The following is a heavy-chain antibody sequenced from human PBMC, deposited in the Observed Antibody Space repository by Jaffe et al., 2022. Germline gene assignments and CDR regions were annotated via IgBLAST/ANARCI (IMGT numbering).Heavy chain of an antibody. V-gene: IGHV3-30*02. J-gene: IGHJ4*02. Sequence: QVQLVESGGGVVQPGGSLRLSCAASGFTFSSYGMHWVRQAPGKGLEWVAFIRYDGSNKYYADSVKGRFTISRDNSKNTLYLQMNSLRAEDTAVYYCAKDERITMVRGVIGVDYWGQGTLVTVSS. CDR3: AKDERITMVRGVIGVDY. CDR1: GFTFSSYG. CDR2: IRYDGSNK. D-gene: IGHD3-10*01.